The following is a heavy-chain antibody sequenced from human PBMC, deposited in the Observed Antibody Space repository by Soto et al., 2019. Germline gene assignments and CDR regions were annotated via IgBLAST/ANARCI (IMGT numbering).Heavy chain of an antibody. J-gene: IGHJ4*02. V-gene: IGHV3-7*01. CDR1: GFIFKDFA. D-gene: IGHD3-10*01. Sequence: GGSLRLSCAASGFIFKDFAMSWVRQAPGKGLEWVANIDEDGSRQYYVDSVRGRFTISRDNTKNSLYLQMNGLRVEDTAVYYCARDPEFGAVDCWGQGTLVTVSS. CDR2: IDEDGSRQ. CDR3: ARDPEFGAVDC.